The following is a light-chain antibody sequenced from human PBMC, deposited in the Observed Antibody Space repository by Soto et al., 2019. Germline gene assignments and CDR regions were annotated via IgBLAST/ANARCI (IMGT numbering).Light chain of an antibody. V-gene: IGKV1-5*01. CDR3: QQYSTYST. CDR1: QSISSP. Sequence: DIQMTQSPSTLSASVGDRVTITCRASQSISSPLAWYQQKPGKAPKLLIYDASNLESGVPSIFSGSGSGTEFTLTISSLPPDDFATYYCQQYSTYSTFGQGTRVEIK. J-gene: IGKJ1*01. CDR2: DAS.